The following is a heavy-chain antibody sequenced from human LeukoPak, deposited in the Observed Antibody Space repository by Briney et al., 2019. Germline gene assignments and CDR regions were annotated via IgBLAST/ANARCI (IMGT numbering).Heavy chain of an antibody. D-gene: IGHD3-9*01. CDR1: GFTFDDYT. CDR3: EKDTLDYDILTGYFDY. J-gene: IGHJ4*02. Sequence: GGSLRLSCAASGFTFDDYTMHWVRQAPGKGLEWVSLISWDGGSTYYADSVKGRFTISRDNSKNSLYLQMHSLRTEDTALYYCEKDTLDYDILTGYFDYWGQGTLVTVSS. CDR2: ISWDGGST. V-gene: IGHV3-43*01.